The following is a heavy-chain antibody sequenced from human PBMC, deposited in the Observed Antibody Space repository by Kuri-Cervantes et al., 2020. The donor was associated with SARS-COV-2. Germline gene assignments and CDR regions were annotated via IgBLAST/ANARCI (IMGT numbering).Heavy chain of an antibody. CDR3: AREEGIVDY. J-gene: IGHJ4*02. CDR1: GYTFTGYD. Sequence: ASVKVSCKASGYTFTGYDMHWVRQAPGQGLEWMGWINPNSGGTNYAQKFQGRVTMTRDMSISTAYMELSSLRSDDTAVYYCAREEGIVDYWGQGTLVTVSS. V-gene: IGHV1-2*02. D-gene: IGHD6-13*01. CDR2: INPNSGGT.